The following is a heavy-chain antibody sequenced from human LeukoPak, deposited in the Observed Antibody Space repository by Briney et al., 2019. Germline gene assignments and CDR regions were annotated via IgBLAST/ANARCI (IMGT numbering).Heavy chain of an antibody. CDR3: ARGTLGDY. CDR1: GYTFTSYY. Sequence: ASVKVSCKASGYTFTSYYMHWVRQAPGQGLEWMGIINPSGGSTSYAQKLQGRVTMTTDTSTSTAYMELRSLRSDDTAVYYCARGTLGDYWGQGTLVTVSS. J-gene: IGHJ4*02. CDR2: INPSGGST. V-gene: IGHV1-46*01. D-gene: IGHD7-27*01.